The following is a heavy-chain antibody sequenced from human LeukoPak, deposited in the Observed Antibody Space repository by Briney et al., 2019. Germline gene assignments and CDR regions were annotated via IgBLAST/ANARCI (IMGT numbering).Heavy chain of an antibody. Sequence: ASVKVSCKASGYSFTGYYLHWMRQAPGQGLEWMGWINPNSGGTNYAQKFQGRVTMTRDTSISTAYMELSGLRSDDTAVYYCAGGVGATQSRYWGQGTLVTVSS. CDR1: GYSFTGYY. CDR2: INPNSGGT. CDR3: AGGVGATQSRY. D-gene: IGHD1-26*01. J-gene: IGHJ4*02. V-gene: IGHV1-2*02.